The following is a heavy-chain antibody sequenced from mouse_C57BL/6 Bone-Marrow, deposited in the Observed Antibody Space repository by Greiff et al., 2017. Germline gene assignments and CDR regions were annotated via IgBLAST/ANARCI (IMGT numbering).Heavy chain of an antibody. CDR1: GYTFTGYW. V-gene: IGHV1-9*01. J-gene: IGHJ2*01. D-gene: IGHD1-1*01. Sequence: VQLQQSGAELMKPGASVKLSCKATGYTFTGYWIEWVKQRPGHGLEWIGEILPGSGSTYYTEKFKGKATFTADTSSNTAYMQLSRLTTEDSAIYYCAGEGYYGSGYDYFDYWGQGTTLTVSS. CDR3: AGEGYYGSGYDYFDY. CDR2: ILPGSGST.